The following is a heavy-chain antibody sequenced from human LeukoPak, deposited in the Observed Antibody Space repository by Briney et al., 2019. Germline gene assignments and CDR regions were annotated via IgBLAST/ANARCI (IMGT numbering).Heavy chain of an antibody. D-gene: IGHD2-15*01. V-gene: IGHV4-59*08. CDR3: ARRGYCSGGTCLTFDL. CDR1: GGSISSYY. CDR2: IYYSGTT. Sequence: PSETLSLTCTVSGGSISSYYWSWIRQPPGKALEWIGYIYYSGTTNYNPSLKSRLTISVDTSKNQFSLKLSSVTAADTAVYYRARRGYCSGGTCLTFDLWGQGTLVTVSS. J-gene: IGHJ4*02.